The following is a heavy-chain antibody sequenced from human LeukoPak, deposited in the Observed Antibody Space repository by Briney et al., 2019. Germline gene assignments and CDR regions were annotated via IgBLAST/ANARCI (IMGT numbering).Heavy chain of an antibody. D-gene: IGHD4-17*01. V-gene: IGHV3-30-3*01. CDR1: GFTFSSQA. Sequence: GRSLRLSCAASGFTFSSQAMHWVRQAPGKGLEWVAVISYDGSKKYYADSVKGRFTISRDNSKNTLYLQMNTLRAEDAAVYYCTRETTVDDPARFDYWGQGTLVTVSS. CDR2: ISYDGSKK. J-gene: IGHJ4*02. CDR3: TRETTVDDPARFDY.